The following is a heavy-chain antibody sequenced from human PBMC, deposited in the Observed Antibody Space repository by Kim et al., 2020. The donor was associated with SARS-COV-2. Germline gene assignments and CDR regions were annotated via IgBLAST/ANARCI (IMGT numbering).Heavy chain of an antibody. CDR2: ISYDGRNK. CDR1: GFTFSSSA. V-gene: IGHV3-30*04. Sequence: GGSLRLSCAASGFTFSSSAMHWVRQAPGKGLEWVAVISYDGRNKYYADSATGRFTFSRDNSKNMLYLQMNSLRADDKAVYYCARDWYDSSGYSRGIDYWG. D-gene: IGHD3-22*01. J-gene: IGHJ4*01. CDR3: ARDWYDSSGYSRGIDY.